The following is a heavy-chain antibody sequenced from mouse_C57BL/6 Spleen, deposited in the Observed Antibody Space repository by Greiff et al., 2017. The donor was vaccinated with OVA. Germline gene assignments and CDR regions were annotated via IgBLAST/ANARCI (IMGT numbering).Heavy chain of an antibody. CDR3: ARGLLLYYAMDY. V-gene: IGHV1-19*01. J-gene: IGHJ4*01. CDR2: INPYNGGT. Sequence: EVQLQESGPVLVKPGASVKMSCKASGYTFTDYYMNWVKQSHGKSLEWIGVINPYNGGTSYNQKFKGKATLTVDKSSSTAYMELNILTSEDSAVYYCARGLLLYYAMDYWGQGTSVTVSS. D-gene: IGHD2-3*01. CDR1: GYTFTDYY.